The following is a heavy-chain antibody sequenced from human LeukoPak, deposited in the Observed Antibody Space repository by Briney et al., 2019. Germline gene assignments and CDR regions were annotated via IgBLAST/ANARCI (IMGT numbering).Heavy chain of an antibody. CDR1: GYTFSSYG. D-gene: IGHD3-9*01. V-gene: IGHV1-18*01. Sequence: GASVKVSCKASGYTFSSYGISWVRQAPGQGLEWMGWISAYSGNTHYAQKLQGRVTMTTDTSTSTAYMELRSLRSDDTAVYYCARVDDILTGYGHWGQGTLVTVSS. J-gene: IGHJ4*02. CDR2: ISAYSGNT. CDR3: ARVDDILTGYGH.